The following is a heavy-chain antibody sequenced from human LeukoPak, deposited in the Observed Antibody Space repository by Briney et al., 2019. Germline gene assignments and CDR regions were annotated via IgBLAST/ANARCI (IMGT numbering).Heavy chain of an antibody. CDR3: ARDSGYSYGSPSDAFDI. CDR1: GYTFTNYG. J-gene: IGHJ3*02. V-gene: IGHV1-18*01. D-gene: IGHD5-18*01. Sequence: ASVKVSCKASGYTFTNYGINRVRQAPGQGLEWMGWISAYNGNRNYVQKFQGRVTMTTDTSTSTAYMELRSLRSDDTAVYYCARDSGYSYGSPSDAFDIWGQGTMVTVSS. CDR2: ISAYNGNR.